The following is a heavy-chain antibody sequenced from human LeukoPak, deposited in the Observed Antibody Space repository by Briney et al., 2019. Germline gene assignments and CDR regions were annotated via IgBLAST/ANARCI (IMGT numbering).Heavy chain of an antibody. CDR1: GFTFSSYW. J-gene: IGHJ4*02. Sequence: GGSLRLSCAASGFTFSSYWMHWVRQAPGKGLVWVSRINSDGSSTSYADSVKGRFTISRDNAKNTLYLQMNSLRAEDTAVYYCARVGRGSSRPNPHSYYFDYWGQGTLVTVSS. V-gene: IGHV3-74*01. D-gene: IGHD6-13*01. CDR2: INSDGSST. CDR3: ARVGRGSSRPNPHSYYFDY.